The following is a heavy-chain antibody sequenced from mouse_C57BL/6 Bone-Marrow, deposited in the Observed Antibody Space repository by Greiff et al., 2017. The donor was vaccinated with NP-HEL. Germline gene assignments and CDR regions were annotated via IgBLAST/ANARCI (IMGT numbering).Heavy chain of an antibody. CDR1: GYTFTDYY. CDR2: INPNNGGT. Sequence: VQLQQSGPELVKPGASVKISCKASGYTFTDYYMNWVKQSHGKSLEWIGDINPNNGGTSYNQKFKGKATLTVDKSSSTAYMELRSLTSEDSAVYNGAPYDYAFAYWGKGTLVTVSA. V-gene: IGHV1-26*01. J-gene: IGHJ3*01. D-gene: IGHD2-4*01. CDR3: APYDYAFAY.